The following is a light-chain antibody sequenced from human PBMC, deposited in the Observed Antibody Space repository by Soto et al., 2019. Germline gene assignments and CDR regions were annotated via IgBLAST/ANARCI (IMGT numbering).Light chain of an antibody. CDR3: AAWDGSLNVYV. Sequence: QLVLTQPPSASGTPGQRVTISCSGSTSNIGSNTVNWYQQLPGTAPKLLIYTNNQRPSGVSGRFSGSKSGTSASLAISGLHSEDEAEYFCAAWDGSLNVYVFGTGTKVTVL. V-gene: IGLV1-44*01. CDR2: TNN. CDR1: TSNIGSNT. J-gene: IGLJ1*01.